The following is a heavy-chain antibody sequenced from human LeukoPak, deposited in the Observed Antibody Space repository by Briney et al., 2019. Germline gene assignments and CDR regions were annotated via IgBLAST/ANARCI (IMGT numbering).Heavy chain of an antibody. CDR3: ARGAGSSSWYYYYGMDV. V-gene: IGHV1-2*05. CDR2: INPNSGGT. CDR1: GYTFTGYY. Sequence: ASVKVSCKASGYTFTGYYMHWVRQAPGQGLEWMGRINPNSGGTNYAQKFQGRVTVTRDTSTSTVYMEVSSLTSEDTGVYYCARGAGSSSWYYYYGMDVWGQGTTVTVSS. D-gene: IGHD6-13*01. J-gene: IGHJ6*02.